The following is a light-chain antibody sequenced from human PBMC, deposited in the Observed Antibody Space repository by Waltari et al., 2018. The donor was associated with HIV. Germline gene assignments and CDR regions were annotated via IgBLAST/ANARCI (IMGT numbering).Light chain of an antibody. CDR3: MLYMGSDTWL. J-gene: IGLJ2*01. V-gene: IGLV8-61*01. Sequence: QTVVTQAPSSSVSPGGTVTLTCGLNSGSVSTSHYPPWYQQTPGQAPRTLIFTTDIPSSGVPDRFAGSILGSKAALTITGAQADDESDYHCMLYMGSDTWLFGGVTRLTVL. CDR2: TTD. CDR1: SGSVSTSHY.